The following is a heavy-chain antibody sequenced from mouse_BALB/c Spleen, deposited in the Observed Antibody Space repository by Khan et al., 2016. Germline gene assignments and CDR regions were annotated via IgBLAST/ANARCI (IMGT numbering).Heavy chain of an antibody. CDR1: GYTFTNYG. D-gene: IGHD1-1*01. J-gene: IGHJ3*01. V-gene: IGHV9-3*02. CDR3: SEDYYGSNWFAY. CDR2: INTNTGEP. Sequence: QIPLVQSGPELKKPGETVKISCKASGYTFTNYGMNWVKQAPGKGLKWMGRINTNTGEPTYAEEFKGRFAFSLETSASTAYLQNTNLKKEDTATDCCSEDYYGSNWFAYWGQGTLVTVSA.